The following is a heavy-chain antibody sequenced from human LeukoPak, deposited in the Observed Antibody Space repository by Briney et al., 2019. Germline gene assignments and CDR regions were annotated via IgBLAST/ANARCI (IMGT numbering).Heavy chain of an antibody. CDR1: GFTFSSYA. D-gene: IGHD3-10*01. V-gene: IGHV3-23*01. CDR2: ISGSGGST. J-gene: IGHJ4*02. Sequence: PGGSLRLSCAASGFTFSSYAMSWVRQVPGKGLEWVSAISGSGGSTYYADSVKGRFTISRDNSKNTLYLQMNSLRAEDTAVYYCANQPQKLWFRELSGYWGQGTLVTVSS. CDR3: ANQPQKLWFRELSGY.